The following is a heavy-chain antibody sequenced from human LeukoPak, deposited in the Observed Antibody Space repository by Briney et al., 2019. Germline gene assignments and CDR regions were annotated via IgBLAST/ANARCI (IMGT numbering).Heavy chain of an antibody. CDR1: GGSISSYY. J-gene: IGHJ6*03. D-gene: IGHD6-13*01. CDR2: IYYSGST. CDR3: AGDLGPEGQQLVESHYYYYNMAV. Sequence: SETLSLTRTVSGGSISSYYWSWIRQPPGKGLEWIGYIYYSGSTNYNPSLKSRVTISVDTSKNQFSLKLSSVTAADTAVYYCAGDLGPEGQQLVESHYYYYNMAVWGKGPTVPVPS. V-gene: IGHV4-59*01.